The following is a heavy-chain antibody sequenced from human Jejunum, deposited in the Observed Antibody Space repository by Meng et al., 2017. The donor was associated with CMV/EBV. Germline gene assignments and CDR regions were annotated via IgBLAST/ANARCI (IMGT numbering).Heavy chain of an antibody. D-gene: IGHD3-10*01. CDR2: IHGDDTT. CDR1: GFTVSGDF. V-gene: IGHV3-66*01. CDR3: ARDTNHHYKSGGYFDY. Sequence: EVQLVESGGDLVQPGRSLRLSCAASGFTVSGDFMSWVRQAPGKGLEWVSVIHGDDTTFYADSVKGRFTISRDHSKNMLYLQMNSLRAEDTAIYYCARDTNHHYKSGGYFDYWGQGTLVTVSS. J-gene: IGHJ4*02.